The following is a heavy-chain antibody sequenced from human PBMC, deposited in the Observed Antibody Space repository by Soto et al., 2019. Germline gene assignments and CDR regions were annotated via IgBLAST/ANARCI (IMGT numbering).Heavy chain of an antibody. CDR3: GRVCGGDCGGAFDF. CDR1: GFIFSNYW. V-gene: IGHV3-7*03. D-gene: IGHD2-21*02. Sequence: SLRLSCAASGFIFSNYWMTWVRQAPGKGLEWVANIKRDGSEKDYVGSVKGRFTISRDNAKNSLYLQMNSLRAEDTAVYYCGRVCGGDCGGAFDFWGQGTMVTVSS. CDR2: IKRDGSEK. J-gene: IGHJ3*01.